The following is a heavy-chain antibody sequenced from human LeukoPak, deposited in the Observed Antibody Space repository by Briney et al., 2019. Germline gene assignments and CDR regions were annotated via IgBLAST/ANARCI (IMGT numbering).Heavy chain of an antibody. V-gene: IGHV3-30*04. CDR2: ISYDGSNK. CDR1: GFTFSSYA. CDR3: ARVDSSSWYPGFDY. Sequence: PGGSLRLSCAASGFTFSSYAMHWVRQAPGKGLEWVAVISYDGSNKYYADSVKGRFTISRDNSKNTLYLQMNSLRAEDTAVYYCARVDSSSWYPGFDYWAGEPWSPSPQ. D-gene: IGHD6-13*01. J-gene: IGHJ4*02.